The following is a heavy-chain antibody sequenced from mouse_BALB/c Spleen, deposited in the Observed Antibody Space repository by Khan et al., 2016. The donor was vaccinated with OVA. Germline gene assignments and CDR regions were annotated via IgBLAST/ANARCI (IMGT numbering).Heavy chain of an antibody. V-gene: IGHV1S81*02. CDR1: GYTFISYY. CDR2: INPSNGGT. CDR3: TRSGWDGFAY. D-gene: IGHD4-1*01. Sequence: QVQLQQPGAELVKPGASVKLSCKASGYTFISYYIYWVKQRPGQGLEWIGGINPSNGGTYFNEKFESKATLTVDKSSSTAFMQVSSLTSEDSAVYYGTRSGWDGFAYWGQGTLVTVSA. J-gene: IGHJ3*01.